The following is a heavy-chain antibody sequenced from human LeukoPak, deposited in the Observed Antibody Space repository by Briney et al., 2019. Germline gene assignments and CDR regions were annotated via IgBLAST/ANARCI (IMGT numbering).Heavy chain of an antibody. CDR1: GFTFSSCG. Sequence: GGSLRLSCAASGFTFSSCGMHWARQAPGKGLEWVTVISYDGNKEYYADSVKGRFTISRDNSKNTLYLQMNTLRAEDTAVYYCAKVYWVYSSGWFPGDWGQGTLVTVSS. CDR2: ISYDGNKE. CDR3: AKVYWVYSSGWFPGD. D-gene: IGHD6-19*01. J-gene: IGHJ4*02. V-gene: IGHV3-30*18.